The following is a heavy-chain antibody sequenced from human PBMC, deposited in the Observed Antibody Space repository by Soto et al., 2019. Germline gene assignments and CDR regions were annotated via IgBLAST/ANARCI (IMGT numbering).Heavy chain of an antibody. J-gene: IGHJ4*02. CDR2: IYYSGNT. CDR1: GVSIRSYY. CDR3: ARVQGDDFWSGYPIFFDY. Sequence: PSETLSLTCTVSGVSIRSYYWSWIRQPPGKGLEWIGYIYYSGNTNYNPSLQSRVTISVDTSKNQFSLNVNSVTAADTAVYYCARVQGDDFWSGYPIFFDYWGQGTLVTVSS. V-gene: IGHV4-59*01. D-gene: IGHD3-3*01.